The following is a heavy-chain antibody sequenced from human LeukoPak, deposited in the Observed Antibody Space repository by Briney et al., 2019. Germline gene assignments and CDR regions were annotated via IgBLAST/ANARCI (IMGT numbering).Heavy chain of an antibody. CDR2: IYYSGST. Sequence: SQTLSLTCTVSGGSISSGSYYWSWIRQPPGKGLEWIGYIYYSGSTNYNPSLKSRVTISVDTSKNQFSLKLSSVTAADTAVYYCARDRRGSYYYFDYWGQGTLVTVSS. CDR3: ARDRRGSYYYFDY. D-gene: IGHD1-26*01. V-gene: IGHV4-61*01. CDR1: GGSISSGSYY. J-gene: IGHJ4*02.